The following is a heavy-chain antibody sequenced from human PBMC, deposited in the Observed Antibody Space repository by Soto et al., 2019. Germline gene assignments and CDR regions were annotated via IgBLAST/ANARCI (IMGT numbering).Heavy chain of an antibody. CDR2: VIPLYGTP. D-gene: IGHD3-3*01. V-gene: IGHV1-69*06. Sequence: SVKVSCKASGGTFSNFAISWVRQAPGQGLEWLVGVIPLYGTPNYAQKFKGRVTITADKSTSTGYMELSSLRYADKAEYYCARHLLEWVYDAFHIWGQGTMVTV. CDR3: ARHLLEWVYDAFHI. J-gene: IGHJ3*02. CDR1: GGTFSNFA.